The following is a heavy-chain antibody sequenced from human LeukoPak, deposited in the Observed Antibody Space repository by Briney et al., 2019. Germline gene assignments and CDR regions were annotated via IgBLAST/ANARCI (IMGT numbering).Heavy chain of an antibody. Sequence: QPGRSLRLSCAASGFTFDDYAMHWVRQAPGKGLEWVSGISWNSGSIGYADSVKGRFTISRDNAKNSLYLQMNSLRAEDTALYYCAKETWGYSSSSGYFDYWGQGTLVTVSS. CDR1: GFTFDDYA. CDR2: ISWNSGSI. V-gene: IGHV3-9*01. D-gene: IGHD6-13*01. CDR3: AKETWGYSSSSGYFDY. J-gene: IGHJ4*02.